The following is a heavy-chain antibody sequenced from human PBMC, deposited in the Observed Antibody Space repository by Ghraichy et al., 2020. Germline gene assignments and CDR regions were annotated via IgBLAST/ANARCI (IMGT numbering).Heavy chain of an antibody. CDR2: INHSGST. Sequence: LSLTCAVYGGSFSGYYWSWIRQPPGKGLEWIGEINHSGSTNYNPSLKSRVTISVDTSKNQFSLKLSSVTAADTAVYYCARGHPGSYDFWSGYSACWFDPWGQGTLVTVSS. J-gene: IGHJ5*02. CDR1: GGSFSGYY. CDR3: ARGHPGSYDFWSGYSACWFDP. D-gene: IGHD3-3*01. V-gene: IGHV4-34*01.